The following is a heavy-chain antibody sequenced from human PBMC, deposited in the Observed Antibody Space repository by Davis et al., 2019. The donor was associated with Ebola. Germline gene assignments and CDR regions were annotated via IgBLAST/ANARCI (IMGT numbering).Heavy chain of an antibody. Sequence: GESLKISCAASGFTFSSYGMHWVRQAPGKGLEWVAVIWYDGSNKYYADSVKGRFTISRDNSKNTLYLQMNSLRAEDTAVYYCARAKNYDFWSGYGYWGQGTLVTVSS. J-gene: IGHJ4*02. D-gene: IGHD3-3*01. CDR2: IWYDGSNK. V-gene: IGHV3-33*08. CDR1: GFTFSSYG. CDR3: ARAKNYDFWSGYGY.